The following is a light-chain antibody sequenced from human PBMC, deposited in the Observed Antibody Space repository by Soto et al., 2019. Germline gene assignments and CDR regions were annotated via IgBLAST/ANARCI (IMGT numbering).Light chain of an antibody. CDR2: DSS. CDR1: NLAVKR. V-gene: IGLV3-21*02. Sequence: SYELTQPPSVSVAPGQTARLSWGGNNLAVKRVHWYQQKPGQAPVLVVYDSSARPSGIPERLSGSHSGDTATLTISRVEAGDEADYYCQVWDSSSDHYVFGSGTKVTVL. J-gene: IGLJ1*01. CDR3: QVWDSSSDHYV.